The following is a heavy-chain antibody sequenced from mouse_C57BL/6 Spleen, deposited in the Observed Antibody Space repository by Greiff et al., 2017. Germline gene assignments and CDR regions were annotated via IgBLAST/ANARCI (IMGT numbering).Heavy chain of an antibody. Sequence: VQLVESGAELARPGASVKLSCKASGYTFTSYGISWVKQRTGQGLEWIGEIYPRSGNTYYNEKFKGKATLTADKSSSTAYMELRSLTSEDSAVYFCARDDGYSRFAYWGQGTLVTVSA. V-gene: IGHV1-81*01. CDR3: ARDDGYSRFAY. D-gene: IGHD2-3*01. J-gene: IGHJ3*01. CDR1: GYTFTSYG. CDR2: IYPRSGNT.